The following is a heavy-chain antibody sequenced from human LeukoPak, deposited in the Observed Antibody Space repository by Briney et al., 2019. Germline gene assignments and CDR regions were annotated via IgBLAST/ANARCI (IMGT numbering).Heavy chain of an antibody. J-gene: IGHJ6*02. CDR1: GFTFSSYG. V-gene: IGHV3-30*18. CDR2: IPYDGSNK. CDR3: AKDSSSSAMDV. D-gene: IGHD6-13*01. Sequence: QPGRSLRLSCAASGFTFSSYGMHWVRQAPGKGLEWVAVIPYDGSNKYYADSVKGRFTISRDNSKNTLYLQMNSLRAEDTAVYYWAKDSSSSAMDVWGQGTTVTVSS.